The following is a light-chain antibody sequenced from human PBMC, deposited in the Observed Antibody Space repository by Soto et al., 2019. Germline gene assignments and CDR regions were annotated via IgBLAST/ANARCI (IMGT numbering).Light chain of an antibody. CDR1: SSDVGNYNY. CDR3: SSYAGSNNLGV. CDR2: EVS. J-gene: IGLJ2*01. Sequence: QSVLTQPPSASGSPGQSVTISCTGTSSDVGNYNYVSWYQHHPGKAPKLMIYEVSKRPSGVPDRFSGSKSGNTASLTVSGLQAEDEADYYCSSYAGSNNLGVFGGGTKLTVL. V-gene: IGLV2-8*01.